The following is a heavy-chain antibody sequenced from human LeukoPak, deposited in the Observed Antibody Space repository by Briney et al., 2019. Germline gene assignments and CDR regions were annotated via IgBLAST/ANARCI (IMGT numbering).Heavy chain of an antibody. D-gene: IGHD3-22*01. CDR1: GDTFSSYS. CDR2: IIPIFGTA. J-gene: IGHJ3*02. Sequence: ASVKVSCKASGDTFSSYSISWVRQAPGQGLEWMGWIIPIFGTANYAQKFQGRATITADESTSTAYMELSSLRSEDTAVYYCARDPIDSSGYYYSAFDIWGQGTMVTVSS. CDR3: ARDPIDSSGYYYSAFDI. V-gene: IGHV1-69*13.